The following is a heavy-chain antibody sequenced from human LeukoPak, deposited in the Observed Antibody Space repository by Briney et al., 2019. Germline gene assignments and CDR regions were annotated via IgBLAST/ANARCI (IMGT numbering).Heavy chain of an antibody. V-gene: IGHV3-23*01. CDR1: GFTFSTYA. Sequence: GGSLRLSCAASGFTFSTYAMSWVRQAPGKGLEWVSGIRVSGDFTNYADSVRGRFTISRDNSKNTLHLQMNSLRVEDTAVYYCAKRRRSSGSYYLYDMDVWGQGTTVTVSS. D-gene: IGHD1-26*01. CDR2: IRVSGDFT. J-gene: IGHJ6*01. CDR3: AKRRRSSGSYYLYDMDV.